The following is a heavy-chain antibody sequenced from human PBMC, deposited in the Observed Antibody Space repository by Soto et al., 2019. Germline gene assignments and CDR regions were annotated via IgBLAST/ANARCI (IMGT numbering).Heavy chain of an antibody. CDR2: ISGTGRVT. D-gene: IGHD3-9*01. CDR3: AKDVHYDIVTGIEYFDH. V-gene: IGHV3-23*01. Sequence: EVQRLESGGGLVQPGGSLKISCAVSGFTFSSYATSWVRQAPGKGLEWVSGISGTGRVTNYAESVKGRFTISRDNPKNTLYLEMKSLRVEDTAVYYCAKDVHYDIVTGIEYFDHWGQGTLVTVSS. CDR1: GFTFSSYA. J-gene: IGHJ1*01.